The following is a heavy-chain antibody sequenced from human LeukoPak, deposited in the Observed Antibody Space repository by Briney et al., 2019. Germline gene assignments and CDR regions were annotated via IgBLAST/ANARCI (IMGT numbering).Heavy chain of an antibody. D-gene: IGHD1-26*01. Sequence: GRSLRLSCAASGFIFSSYAVHWVRQAPGKGLEWVANIKQDGSEKYYVDSVKGRFTISRDNAKNSLYLQMNSLRAEDTAVYYCARRGPAFNMDVWGKGTTVTVSS. CDR1: GFIFSSYA. CDR3: ARRGPAFNMDV. CDR2: IKQDGSEK. J-gene: IGHJ6*03. V-gene: IGHV3-7*01.